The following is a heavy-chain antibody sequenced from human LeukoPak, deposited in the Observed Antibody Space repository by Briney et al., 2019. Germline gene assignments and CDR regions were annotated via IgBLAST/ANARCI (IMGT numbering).Heavy chain of an antibody. CDR3: ARDSRLVVIPYYFDY. D-gene: IGHD3-22*01. Sequence: PGGSLRLSCAASGFTFSSYSMNWVRQAPGKGLEWVSYISSSSSTIYYADSVKGRFTISRDNAKNSLYLQMNSLRAEDTAVYYCARDSRLVVIPYYFDYWGQGTLVTVSS. CDR2: ISSSSSTI. V-gene: IGHV3-48*04. CDR1: GFTFSSYS. J-gene: IGHJ4*02.